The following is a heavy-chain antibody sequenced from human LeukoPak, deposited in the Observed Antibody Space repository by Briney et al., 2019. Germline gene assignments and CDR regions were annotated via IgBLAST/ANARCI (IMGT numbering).Heavy chain of an antibody. CDR2: ISGSGVTT. CDR3: EKDRDYYLVGFFDY. CDR1: GFTFSSYA. J-gene: IGHJ4*02. Sequence: RSGGSLRLSCAASGFTFSSYAMSWVRQAPGKGLEWVSAISGSGVTTYYADSVKGRFTISRDNSKNTLYLQMNSLRAEDTALYYFEKDRDYYLVGFFDYWGQGTLVTVSS. D-gene: IGHD3-10*01. V-gene: IGHV3-23*01.